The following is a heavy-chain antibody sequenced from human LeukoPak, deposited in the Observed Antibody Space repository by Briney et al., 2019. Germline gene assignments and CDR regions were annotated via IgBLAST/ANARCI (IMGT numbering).Heavy chain of an antibody. Sequence: SETLSLTCTVSGGSISGYYWNWSRQPPGKGVEWIGNLYYMRGAWYKSSLKSRVTTSVDTSRNEFSLKLSSVTAADTAVYYCARSYYDSSGYYFNWFDPWGQGTLVTVSS. CDR2: LYYMRGA. CDR3: ARSYYDSSGYYFNWFDP. CDR1: GGSISGYY. D-gene: IGHD3-22*01. J-gene: IGHJ5*02. V-gene: IGHV4-59*01.